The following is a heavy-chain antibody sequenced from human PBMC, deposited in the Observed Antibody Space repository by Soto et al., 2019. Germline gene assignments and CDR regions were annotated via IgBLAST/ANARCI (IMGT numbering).Heavy chain of an antibody. J-gene: IGHJ1*01. CDR3: ARQPGIPTTGY. Sequence: PSETLSLTCALSGGSFSNDYWTWIRQSPGKGLEWSGEILHTGSTNYNPSLGSRVTISIDTSKKQFSLNLTSVTAADTAVYYCARQPGIPTTGYWGQGTQGTVSS. CDR1: GGSFSNDY. CDR2: ILHTGST. V-gene: IGHV4-34*12. D-gene: IGHD6-13*01.